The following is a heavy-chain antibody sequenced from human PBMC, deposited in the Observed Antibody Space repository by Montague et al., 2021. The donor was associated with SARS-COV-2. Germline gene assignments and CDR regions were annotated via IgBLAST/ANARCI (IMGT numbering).Heavy chain of an antibody. J-gene: IGHJ4*02. CDR3: ARDLVIGYDILTGYYGFSEGWFDY. D-gene: IGHD3-9*01. CDR2: ISYDGSNK. CDR1: GFTFSHYA. Sequence: SLRLSCAASGFTFSHYAMHWFRQAPGKGLEWVAVISYDGSNKYYADSVKGRFTISRDNSKNTLYLQMNSLRAEDTAVYYCARDLVIGYDILTGYYGFSEGWFDYWGQGTLVTVSS. V-gene: IGHV3-30-3*01.